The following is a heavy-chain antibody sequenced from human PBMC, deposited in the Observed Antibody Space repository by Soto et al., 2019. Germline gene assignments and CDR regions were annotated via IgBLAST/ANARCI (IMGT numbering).Heavy chain of an antibody. CDR3: ARDQGIASSGPFDY. V-gene: IGHV4-59*01. CDR1: GDSISNYY. D-gene: IGHD6-13*01. Sequence: SETLSLTCTVSGDSISNYYWSWIRQAPGKGLERIGFIYHSGNTNYNPSLKSRVTMSIDTSKSQFSLKLNSVTAADTAVYYCARDQGIASSGPFDYWGPGTLVTVS. J-gene: IGHJ4*02. CDR2: IYHSGNT.